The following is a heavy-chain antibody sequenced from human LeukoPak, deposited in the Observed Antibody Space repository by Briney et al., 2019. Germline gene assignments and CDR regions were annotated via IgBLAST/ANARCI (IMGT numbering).Heavy chain of an antibody. V-gene: IGHV1-18*01. J-gene: IGHJ4*02. Sequence: EASVKVSCKASGYTFTNYIISWVRQAPGQGLEWMGWISAYNGNTKYAQKLQDRVTMTTDTSTSTANMELRSLRSDDSAVYNCAREEAYYFDFWGQGTLVTVSS. CDR2: ISAYNGNT. CDR1: GYTFTNYI. CDR3: AREEAYYFDF.